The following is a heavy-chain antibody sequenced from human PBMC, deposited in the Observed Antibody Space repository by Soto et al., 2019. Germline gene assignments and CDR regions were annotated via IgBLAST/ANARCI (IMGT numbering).Heavy chain of an antibody. J-gene: IGHJ4*02. V-gene: IGHV4-30-2*01. CDR1: GDCISSGGYS. D-gene: IGHD3-22*01. CDR3: ARDSRSGYYLDY. CDR2: IYHSGGT. Sequence: QLQLQESGSGLVKPSQTLSLTCAVSGDCISSGGYSWSWIRQPPGKGLEWIGYIYHSGGTDYNPSLKSRVTITVDSSNNQFSLKLSSVTAADTAVYYCARDSRSGYYLDYWGQGTLVTVSS.